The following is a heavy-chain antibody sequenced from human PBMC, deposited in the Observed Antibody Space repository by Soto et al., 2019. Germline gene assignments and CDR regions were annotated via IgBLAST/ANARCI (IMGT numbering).Heavy chain of an antibody. CDR1: GFTFSDYW. CDR3: ARGVRGSYGLDI. V-gene: IGHV3-74*01. CDR2: IYTDGSRT. J-gene: IGHJ3*02. Sequence: EVQLVESGGGLVQPGGSLRLSCAVSGFTFSDYWMHWVRQAPGKGLVWVSRIYTDGSRTNYADSEKGRITISRDNAENKLYHQMNSLRADETAVYYCARGVRGSYGLDIWGQGTMVTVSS. D-gene: IGHD4-17*01.